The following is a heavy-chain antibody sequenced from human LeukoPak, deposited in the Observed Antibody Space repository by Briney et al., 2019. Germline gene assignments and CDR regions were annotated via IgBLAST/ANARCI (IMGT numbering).Heavy chain of an antibody. CDR1: GFTFSSYS. CDR3: AREQWLVLAPLDA. Sequence: GGSLRLSCAASGFTFSSYSMNWVRQAPGKGLEWVSSIGSSSSYIYYADSVKGRFTISRDNAKNSLYLQMNSLRAEDTAVYYCAREQWLVLAPLDAWGQGTLVTVSS. V-gene: IGHV3-21*01. CDR2: IGSSSSYI. D-gene: IGHD6-19*01. J-gene: IGHJ5*02.